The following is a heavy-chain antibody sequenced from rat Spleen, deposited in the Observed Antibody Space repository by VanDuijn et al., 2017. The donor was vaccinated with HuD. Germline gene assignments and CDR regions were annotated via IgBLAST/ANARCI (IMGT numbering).Heavy chain of an antibody. CDR2: IWGDGST. CDR3: TRGGIRGNVFDY. V-gene: IGHV2-13*01. Sequence: QVQLKESGPGLVQPSQTLSLSCTVSGFSLISYGVNWVRQSPGQGLEWMGGIWGDGSTKYNSALKSRLSISRDTSKRQVFLKMNSLQTEDTAIYFCTRGGIRGNVFDYWGQGVMVTVSS. J-gene: IGHJ2*01. D-gene: IGHD4-5*01. CDR1: GFSLISYG.